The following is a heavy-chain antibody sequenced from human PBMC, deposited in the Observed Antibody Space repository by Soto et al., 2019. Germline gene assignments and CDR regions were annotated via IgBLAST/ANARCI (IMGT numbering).Heavy chain of an antibody. J-gene: IGHJ4*02. Sequence: SEALSLTCAVSCGSFTSNNWWTWVRQPPGQGLEWIGEIYRTGSTNYNPSLKSRVTISLDKSENQFSLKVTSLTAADTAVYYCASRDPGTSVDYWGQGTLVTVSS. D-gene: IGHD1-7*01. CDR2: IYRTGST. V-gene: IGHV4-4*02. CDR1: CGSFTSNNW. CDR3: ASRDPGTSVDY.